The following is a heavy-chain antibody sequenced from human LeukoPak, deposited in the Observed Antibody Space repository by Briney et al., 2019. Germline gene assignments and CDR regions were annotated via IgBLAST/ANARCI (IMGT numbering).Heavy chain of an antibody. CDR2: IYDSGST. D-gene: IGHD5-24*01. Sequence: SETLSLTCTVSGGSISGYYWTWIRQPPGKGLEWIGYIYDSGSTNQNPSLKSRVTISLDTSKNQFSLKLNSVTAADTAVYYCARSRDAYILGHWGQGILVTVSS. CDR3: ARSRDAYILGH. V-gene: IGHV4-59*01. J-gene: IGHJ4*02. CDR1: GGSISGYY.